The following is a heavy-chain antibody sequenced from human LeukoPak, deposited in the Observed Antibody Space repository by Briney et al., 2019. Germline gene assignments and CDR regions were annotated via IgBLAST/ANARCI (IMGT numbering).Heavy chain of an antibody. Sequence: GGSLRLSCAASGFTFDDYGMSWVRQAPGKGLEWVSGINWNGGSTGYADSVKGRFTISRDNAKNSLYLQMNSLRAEDTALYHCARKGYYYDTGTYYYYGMDVWGQGTTVTVSS. CDR2: INWNGGST. D-gene: IGHD3-22*01. CDR1: GFTFDDYG. J-gene: IGHJ6*02. CDR3: ARKGYYYDTGTYYYYGMDV. V-gene: IGHV3-20*01.